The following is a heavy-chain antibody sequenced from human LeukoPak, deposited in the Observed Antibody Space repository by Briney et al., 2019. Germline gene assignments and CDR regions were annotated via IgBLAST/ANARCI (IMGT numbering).Heavy chain of an antibody. Sequence: SETLSLTCTVSSDSLGTHSAECYWSWIRQPAGRGLEWVGRVLTTGNTDYNASLESRVTISLDTSKDQFSLNLTSVTAAGTAVYFCGSHESGTTKFHTWGQGILVTVSS. CDR2: VLTTGNT. CDR3: GSHESGTTKFHT. D-gene: IGHD1-7*01. J-gene: IGHJ5*02. CDR1: SDSLGTHSAECY. V-gene: IGHV4-61*02.